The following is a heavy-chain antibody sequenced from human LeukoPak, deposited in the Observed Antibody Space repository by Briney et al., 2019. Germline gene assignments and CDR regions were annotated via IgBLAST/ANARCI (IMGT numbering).Heavy chain of an antibody. J-gene: IGHJ6*02. CDR2: INPNSGGT. V-gene: IGHV1-2*02. D-gene: IGHD4-11*01. Sequence: GAPVKVSCKASGYTFTGYYMHWVRQAPGQGLEWMGWINPNSGGTNYAQKFQGRVTMTRDTSISTAYMELSRLRSDDTAVYYCARDTPTTDYGMDVWGQGTTVTVSS. CDR1: GYTFTGYY. CDR3: ARDTPTTDYGMDV.